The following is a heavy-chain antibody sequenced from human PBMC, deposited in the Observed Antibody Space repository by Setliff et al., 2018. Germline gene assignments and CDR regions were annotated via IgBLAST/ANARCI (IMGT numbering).Heavy chain of an antibody. CDR2: INPRTGVT. V-gene: IGHV1-2*02. CDR3: ARGTDYHGSGSYWAKDV. CDR1: GYAFTGHF. D-gene: IGHD3-10*01. J-gene: IGHJ6*04. Sequence: ASVKVSSKASGYAFTGHFIHWVRQAPGQGLEWMGWINPRTGVTNYARNFQGRVTMTRDTSITTVYMDLSRLKSDDTAVYYCARGTDYHGSGSYWAKDVWGKGTTVTVSS.